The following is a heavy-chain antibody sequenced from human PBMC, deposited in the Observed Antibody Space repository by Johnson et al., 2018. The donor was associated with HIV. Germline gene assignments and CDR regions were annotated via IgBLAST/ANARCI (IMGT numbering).Heavy chain of an antibody. CDR3: AKDRAVARWDAFDI. CDR2: INWNGGSI. D-gene: IGHD6-19*01. Sequence: VQLVESGGGVVRPGGSLRLSCAASGFTFDDYGMSWVRQAPGKGLEWVSGINWNGGSIGYADSVKGRFTISRDNAKNSLYLQMSSLRAEDTALYYCAKDRAVARWDAFDIWGQGTMVTVSS. V-gene: IGHV3-20*04. J-gene: IGHJ3*02. CDR1: GFTFDDYG.